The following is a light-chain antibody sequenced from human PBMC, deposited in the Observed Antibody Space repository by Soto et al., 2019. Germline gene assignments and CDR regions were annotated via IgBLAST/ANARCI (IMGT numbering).Light chain of an antibody. V-gene: IGKV3-15*01. CDR1: QSVGIN. Sequence: EVVMTQSPAILSVSPGERATLSCMASQSVGINVAWYQQKPGQAPRLLIYDASTRATGIPARFSGSGSATEFTLTISSLQSEDFAVYSCQQYRDWPLTFGGGTKVDI. CDR3: QQYRDWPLT. CDR2: DAS. J-gene: IGKJ4*01.